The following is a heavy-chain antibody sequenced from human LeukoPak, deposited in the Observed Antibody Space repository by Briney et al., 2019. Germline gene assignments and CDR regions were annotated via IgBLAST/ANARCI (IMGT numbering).Heavy chain of an antibody. J-gene: IGHJ4*02. CDR2: IIPIFGTA. CDR1: GGTFSSYA. D-gene: IGHD1-26*01. CDR3: AREDSGATSAY. Sequence: SVKVPCKASGGTFSSYAISWVRQAPGQGLEWMGGIIPIFGTANYAQKFQGRVTITADESTSTAHMELSSLRSEDTAVYYCAREDSGATSAYWGQGTLVTVSS. V-gene: IGHV1-69*01.